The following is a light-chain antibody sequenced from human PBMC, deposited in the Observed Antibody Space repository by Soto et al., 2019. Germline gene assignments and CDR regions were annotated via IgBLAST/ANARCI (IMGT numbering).Light chain of an antibody. CDR3: QQYGSSPTT. CDR1: QSIGRS. CDR2: DAA. V-gene: IGKV3-20*01. Sequence: IVLAHSPASLSFFPGEIATLSVRASQSIGRSLAWYQQRPGQAPRLLIYDAATRATGIPARFSGSGSGTDFTLTISRLEPEDFAVYSCQQYGSSPTTFGQGTRLEIK. J-gene: IGKJ5*01.